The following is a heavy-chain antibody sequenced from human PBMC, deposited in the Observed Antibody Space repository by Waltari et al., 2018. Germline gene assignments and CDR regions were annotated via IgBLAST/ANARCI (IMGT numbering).Heavy chain of an antibody. CDR1: GYSISSSNW. J-gene: IGHJ3*02. D-gene: IGHD2-15*01. V-gene: IGHV4-28*06. Sequence: QVQLQESGPGLVKPSDTLSLTCAVSGYSISSSNWWGWIRQPPGKGLEWIGFIYSSRSTNYNPALKSRVTMSVDTSKNQFSLKLSSVTALDTAVYYCARSSNSFPDGKDAFDIWGQGTMVTVSS. CDR3: ARSSNSFPDGKDAFDI. CDR2: IYSSRST.